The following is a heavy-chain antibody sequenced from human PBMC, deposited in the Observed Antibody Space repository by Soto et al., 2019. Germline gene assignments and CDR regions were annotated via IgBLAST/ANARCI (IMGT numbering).Heavy chain of an antibody. CDR3: ARSLGYCSSTSCYEYYFDY. V-gene: IGHV1-69*06. D-gene: IGHD2-2*01. CDR1: GGTFSSYA. CDR2: IIPIFGTA. Sequence: ASVKVSCKASGGTFSSYAISWVRQAPGQGLEWTGGIIPIFGTANYAQKFQGRVTITADKSTSTAYMELSSLRSEDTAVYYCARSLGYCSSTSCYEYYFDYWGQGTLVTVSS. J-gene: IGHJ4*02.